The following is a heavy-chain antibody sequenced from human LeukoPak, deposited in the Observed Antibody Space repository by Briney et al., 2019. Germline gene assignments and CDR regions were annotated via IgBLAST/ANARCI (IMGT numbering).Heavy chain of an antibody. CDR1: GYTFTSYY. J-gene: IGHJ4*02. V-gene: IGHV1-46*01. Sequence: EASVKVSFKASGYTFTSYYMHWVRQAPGQGLEWMGIINPSGGSTSYAQKFQGRVTITADKSTSTAYMELSSLRSEDTAVYYCARVGRYGDYLDYWGQGTLVTVSS. CDR2: INPSGGST. CDR3: ARVGRYGDYLDY. D-gene: IGHD4-17*01.